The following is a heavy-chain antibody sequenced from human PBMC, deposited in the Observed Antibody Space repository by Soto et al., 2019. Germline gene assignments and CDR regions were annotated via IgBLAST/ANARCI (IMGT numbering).Heavy chain of an antibody. CDR1: GGSISSSRCH. V-gene: IGHV4-39*01. Sequence: QLQLQESGPGLVKPSETLSLTCSVSGGSISSSRCHWGWLRQPPGKGLEWIASIKYSGTTFYNPFLKSRVTLSVDTSKNQFALKLSSVTAAETAVYCCARHGITGSYYGAFDIWGQGTMVTVSS. CDR3: ARHGITGSYYGAFDI. D-gene: IGHD1-26*01. J-gene: IGHJ3*02. CDR2: IKYSGTT.